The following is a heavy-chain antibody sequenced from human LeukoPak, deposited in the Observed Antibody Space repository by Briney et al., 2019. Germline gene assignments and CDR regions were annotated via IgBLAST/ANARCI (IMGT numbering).Heavy chain of an antibody. CDR3: AKDIFTMVRGIVDY. V-gene: IGHV3-23*01. CDR1: GFTFSSYA. D-gene: IGHD3-10*01. Sequence: GGSLRLSCAASGFTFSSYAMSWVRQAPGKGLEWVSAISGSGGSTYYADSVKGRFTISRDNSKNTLYLQMNSLRAEDTALYYCAKDIFTMVRGIVDYWGQGTLVTVSS. J-gene: IGHJ4*02. CDR2: ISGSGGST.